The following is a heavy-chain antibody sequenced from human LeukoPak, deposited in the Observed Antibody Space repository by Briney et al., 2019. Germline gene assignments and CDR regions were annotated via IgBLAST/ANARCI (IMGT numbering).Heavy chain of an antibody. Sequence: GGSLRLSCAASGFTFSGSAMHWVRQASGKGLEWVGRIRSKANSCATAYAASVKGRFTIARDDSKNTAYQQMNSLKTEDTAVYYCTRVYYYYMDVWGKGTTVTVSS. CDR1: GFTFSGSA. J-gene: IGHJ6*03. V-gene: IGHV3-73*01. CDR2: IRSKANSCAT. CDR3: TRVYYYYMDV.